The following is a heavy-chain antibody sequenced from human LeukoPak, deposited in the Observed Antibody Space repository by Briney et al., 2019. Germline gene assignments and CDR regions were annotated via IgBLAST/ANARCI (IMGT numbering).Heavy chain of an antibody. CDR3: ARHRTHYYDSSGYYRYYYYGMDV. Sequence: PSETLSLTCAVYGGSFSGYYWSWIRQPPGKGLEWIGEINHSGSTNYNPSLKSRVTISVGTSKNQFSLKLSSVTAADTAVYYCARHRTHYYDSSGYYRYYYYGMDVWGQGTTVTVSS. J-gene: IGHJ6*02. CDR1: GGSFSGYY. CDR2: INHSGST. D-gene: IGHD3-22*01. V-gene: IGHV4-34*01.